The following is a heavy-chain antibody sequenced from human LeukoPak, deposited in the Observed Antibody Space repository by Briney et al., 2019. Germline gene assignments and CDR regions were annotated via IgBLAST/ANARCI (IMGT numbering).Heavy chain of an antibody. CDR3: AREPHGSGLLFDY. D-gene: IGHD6-19*01. CDR1: GDSVSSNSAA. Sequence: SQTLSLTCAISGDSVSSNSAAWNWIRQSPSRGLEWLGRTYYRSTWLNDYAGSLRSRISINPDTSKNQFSLQLNSVTPEDTAVYFCAREPHGSGLLFDYWGRGTLVTVSS. V-gene: IGHV6-1*01. J-gene: IGHJ4*02. CDR2: TYYRSTWLN.